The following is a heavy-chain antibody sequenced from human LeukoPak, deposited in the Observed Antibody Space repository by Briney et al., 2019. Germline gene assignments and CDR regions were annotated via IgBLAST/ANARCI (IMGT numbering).Heavy chain of an antibody. CDR2: IIPILGIA. D-gene: IGHD2-15*01. Sequence: SVKVSCKASGGTFSSYAISWVRQAPGQGLEWMGRIIPILGIANYAQKFQGRVTITADKSTSTAYMELSSLRSEDTAVHYCARGVVGKNWFDPWGQGTLVTVSS. CDR3: ARGVVGKNWFDP. CDR1: GGTFSSYA. J-gene: IGHJ5*02. V-gene: IGHV1-69*04.